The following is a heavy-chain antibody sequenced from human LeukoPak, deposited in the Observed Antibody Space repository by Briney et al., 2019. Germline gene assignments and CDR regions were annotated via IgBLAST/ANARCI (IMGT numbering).Heavy chain of an antibody. J-gene: IGHJ4*02. V-gene: IGHV3-49*04. CDR3: SSPRRSSGWYDFDY. CDR1: GFTFGDYV. Sequence: RSLRLSCTASGFTFGDYVMNWVRQAPGKGLEWVGFIRSGGTTEYAASVKGRFITSRDDSKSIAYLQMNSLKTEDTAVYYCSSPRRSSGWYDFDYWGQGTLVTVSS. CDR2: IRSGGTT. D-gene: IGHD6-19*01.